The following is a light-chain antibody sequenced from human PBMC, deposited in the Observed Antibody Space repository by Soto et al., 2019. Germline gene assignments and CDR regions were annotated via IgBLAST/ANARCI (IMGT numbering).Light chain of an antibody. Sequence: DIQVTQSPSTLSASVGDRVTITCRASHSIGKWLAWYQQKPGKAPKLLIYDTSTLDSGVPSRFSGSGSGTEFTLTISSLQPDDFATYYCQQYNSFSQMFGQGTRVDIK. CDR3: QQYNSFSQM. J-gene: IGKJ1*01. V-gene: IGKV1-5*01. CDR1: HSIGKW. CDR2: DTS.